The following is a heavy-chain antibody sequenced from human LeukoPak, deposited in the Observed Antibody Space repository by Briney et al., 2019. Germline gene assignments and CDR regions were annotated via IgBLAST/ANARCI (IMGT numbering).Heavy chain of an antibody. CDR1: GFKFSDHY. Sequence: KSGGSQRLSCAASGFKFSDHYIDWVRQAPGKGLEWLSSIRTGGYIHYAESAKGRFIISRDNARDSLYLQMNSLSAEDTAIYYCAGALCSGGSCYSFNYWGQGTLVTVSS. CDR3: AGALCSGGSCYSFNY. D-gene: IGHD2-15*01. CDR2: IRTGGYI. V-gene: IGHV3-69-1*02. J-gene: IGHJ4*02.